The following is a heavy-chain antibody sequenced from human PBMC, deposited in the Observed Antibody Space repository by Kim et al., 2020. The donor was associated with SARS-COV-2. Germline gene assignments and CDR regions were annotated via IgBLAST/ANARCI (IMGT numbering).Heavy chain of an antibody. Sequence: GGSLRLSCAASGFTVSSNYMSWVRQAPGKGLEWVSVIYSGGSTYYADSVKGRFTISRDNSKNTLYLQMNSLRAEDTAVYYCARDLYERNGDFNYWYFDLWGRGTLVTVSS. D-gene: IGHD4-17*01. CDR3: ARDLYERNGDFNYWYFDL. V-gene: IGHV3-53*01. CDR1: GFTVSSNY. CDR2: IYSGGST. J-gene: IGHJ2*01.